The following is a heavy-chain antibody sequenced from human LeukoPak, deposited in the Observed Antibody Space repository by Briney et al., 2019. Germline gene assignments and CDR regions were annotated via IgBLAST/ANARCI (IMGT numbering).Heavy chain of an antibody. CDR2: ISYDGSTK. D-gene: IGHD6-6*01. V-gene: IGHV3-30-3*01. CDR3: ARGMIFSSSSLCY. J-gene: IGHJ4*02. Sequence: GRSLRLSCAASGFTFSSHAIHWVRQAPGKGLEWVTFISYDGSTKYYADSVKGRFTISRDNSKNTLYLQMNSLRPEDTAVYYCARGMIFSSSSLCYWGQGTLVTVSS. CDR1: GFTFSSHA.